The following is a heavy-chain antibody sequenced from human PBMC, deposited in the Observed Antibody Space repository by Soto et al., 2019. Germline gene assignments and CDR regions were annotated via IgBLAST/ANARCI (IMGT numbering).Heavy chain of an antibody. CDR2: INPNSGGT. V-gene: IGHV1-2*04. D-gene: IGHD3-10*01. J-gene: IGHJ6*02. Sequence: GASVKVSCKASGYTLTGYYMHWVRQAPGQGLEWMGWINPNSGGTNYAQKFQGWVTMTRDTSISTAYMELSRLRSDDTAVYYCARGPYYYGSGRPYYYGMDVWGQGTTVTVSS. CDR1: GYTLTGYY. CDR3: ARGPYYYGSGRPYYYGMDV.